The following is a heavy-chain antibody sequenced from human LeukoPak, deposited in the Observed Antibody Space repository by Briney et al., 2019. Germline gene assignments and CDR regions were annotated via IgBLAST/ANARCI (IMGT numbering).Heavy chain of an antibody. CDR1: GFTFSSYW. J-gene: IGHJ4*02. Sequence: GGSLRLSCAASGFTFSSYWMHWVRQTPGKGRVWVSRVSGDGSRKTYADFVRGRFTISRDNAKNTLYLQMNSLRVEDTAVYYCAKDGDWGGYSRPDYWDQGTLVTVSS. CDR2: VSGDGSRK. V-gene: IGHV3-74*01. D-gene: IGHD2-15*01. CDR3: AKDGDWGGYSRPDY.